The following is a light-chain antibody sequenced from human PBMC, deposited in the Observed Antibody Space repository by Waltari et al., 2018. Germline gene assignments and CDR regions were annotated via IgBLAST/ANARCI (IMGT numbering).Light chain of an antibody. V-gene: IGLV2-14*03. CDR1: SSDVGGYNY. CDR2: DVS. CDR3: SSYTASRHYV. Sequence: QSALTQPASVSGSPGQSITISCTGTSSDVGGYNYVSWYQQYPGKAPKLVIYDVSTRPSGASGRFSGSKSGNMASLIISGLQAEDEADYYCSSYTASRHYVFGTGTKVTVL. J-gene: IGLJ1*01.